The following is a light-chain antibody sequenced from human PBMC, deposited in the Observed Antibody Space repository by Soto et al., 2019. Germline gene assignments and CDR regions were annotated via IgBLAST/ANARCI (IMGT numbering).Light chain of an antibody. J-gene: IGLJ2*01. Sequence: QSVLTQPASVSGSPGQSITISCTGTSSDVGGYDYVSWYQQHPCKVPKLMIYDVSSRPSGVSNRFSGSKSGNTASLTISGLQAEDEADYYCSSYASRSTLVFGGGTKLTVL. V-gene: IGLV2-14*01. CDR2: DVS. CDR3: SSYASRSTLV. CDR1: SSDVGGYDY.